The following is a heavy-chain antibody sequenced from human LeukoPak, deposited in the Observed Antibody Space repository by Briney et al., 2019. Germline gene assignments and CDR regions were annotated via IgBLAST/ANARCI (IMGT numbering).Heavy chain of an antibody. D-gene: IGHD5-18*01. CDR2: ISFDGSNH. V-gene: IGHV3-30*18. Sequence: PGGSLRLSCAASGFTFSSSGIHWVRQAPGRGLEWVALISFDGSNHFYSDSVKGRFTISRDNSKNTVFLQMNSLRAEDTAVYYCAKEDTAMGPFQHWGQGTLVTVSS. CDR1: GFTFSSSG. CDR3: AKEDTAMGPFQH. J-gene: IGHJ1*01.